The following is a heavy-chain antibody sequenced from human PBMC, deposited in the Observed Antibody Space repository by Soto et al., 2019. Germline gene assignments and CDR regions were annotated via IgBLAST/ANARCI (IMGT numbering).Heavy chain of an antibody. CDR2: IYHTGTT. V-gene: IGHV4-4*02. CDR1: GASISSTYW. D-gene: IGHD2-15*01. Sequence: SETLSLTCFVSGASISSTYWWSWVRQTPGKRLEWIGQIYHTGTTSYDPTLKNRVTISLDKSNNQFSLRLTSMTAADTAVFYCATLPPRIVVVMTDLPTWGQGTLVTVSS. J-gene: IGHJ5*02. CDR3: ATLPPRIVVVMTDLPT.